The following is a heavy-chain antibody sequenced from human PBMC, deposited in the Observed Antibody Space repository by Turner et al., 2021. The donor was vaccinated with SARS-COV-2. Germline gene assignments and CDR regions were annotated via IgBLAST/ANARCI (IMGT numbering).Heavy chain of an antibody. D-gene: IGHD5-18*01. CDR1: GGSFSVYS. CDR3: ARLGLGDSQFDY. Sequence: QVQLQQWGAGLLKPSETLSLTCAVYGGSFSVYSWSGIRQPPGKGLEWIGEINHSGSTNYNQSLKSRVTISVDTSKNQFSLKLSSVTAADTAVYYCARLGLGDSQFDYWGQGTLVTVSS. J-gene: IGHJ4*02. CDR2: INHSGST. V-gene: IGHV4-34*01.